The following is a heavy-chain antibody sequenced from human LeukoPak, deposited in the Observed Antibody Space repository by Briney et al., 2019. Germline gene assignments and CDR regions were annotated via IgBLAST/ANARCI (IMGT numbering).Heavy chain of an antibody. Sequence: GGSLRLSCAASGFTFDDYGMSWVRQAPGKGLEWVSVIYSGGSTYYADSVKGRFTISRDNSKNTLYLQMNSLRAEDTAVYYCARASFGEFVYWGQGTLVTVSS. CDR2: IYSGGST. CDR3: ARASFGEFVY. V-gene: IGHV3-53*01. CDR1: GFTFDDYG. D-gene: IGHD3-10*01. J-gene: IGHJ4*02.